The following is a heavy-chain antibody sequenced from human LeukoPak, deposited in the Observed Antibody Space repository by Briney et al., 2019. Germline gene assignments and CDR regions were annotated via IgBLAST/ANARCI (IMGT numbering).Heavy chain of an antibody. Sequence: PGGSLRLSCAASGFTVSSNYMSWVRQAPGKGLEWVSVIYSGGSTYYADSVKGRFTISRDNSKNTLYLQMNSLRAEDTAVYYCARDLILGWFDPWGQGNLVTVSS. V-gene: IGHV3-53*01. D-gene: IGHD2-15*01. J-gene: IGHJ5*02. CDR3: ARDLILGWFDP. CDR2: IYSGGST. CDR1: GFTVSSNY.